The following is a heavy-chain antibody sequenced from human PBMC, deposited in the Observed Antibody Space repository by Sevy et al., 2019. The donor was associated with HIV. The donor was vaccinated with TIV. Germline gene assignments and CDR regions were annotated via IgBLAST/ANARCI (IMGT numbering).Heavy chain of an antibody. V-gene: IGHV4-59*01. D-gene: IGHD1-20*01. CDR2: IYNSGST. CDR3: ARVGFNWNDVDY. J-gene: IGHJ4*02. CDR1: GGSMNIYY. Sequence: SETLSLTCSVSGGSMNIYYWSWIRQPLGKGLEWIGFIYNSGSTNYNPSLKSRVTISVDTSKNKFYLKLSSVTAADTAVYYCARVGFNWNDVDYWGQGTLVTVSS.